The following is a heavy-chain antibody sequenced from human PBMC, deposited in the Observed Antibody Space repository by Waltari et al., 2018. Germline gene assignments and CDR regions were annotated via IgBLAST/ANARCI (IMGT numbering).Heavy chain of an antibody. V-gene: IGHV4-59*01. J-gene: IGHJ5*02. D-gene: IGHD2-21*02. Sequence: QVQLQGSGQRLLKPSETVSLICTVSGVPISGFYWSWVRQPPGKGLDWIGYIYYTGSTNFNPSLKSRVTMSVDTSKNQFSLKLSSVTAADTAFYYCARGGGGDWEWFDPWGQGTLVTVSS. CDR1: GVPISGFY. CDR2: IYYTGST. CDR3: ARGGGGDWEWFDP.